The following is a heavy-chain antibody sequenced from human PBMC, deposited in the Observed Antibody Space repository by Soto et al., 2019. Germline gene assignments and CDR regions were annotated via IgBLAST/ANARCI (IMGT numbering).Heavy chain of an antibody. CDR3: ARDHPYSDNWGFDY. CDR2: IYHGGKI. CDR1: GASISSDDW. Sequence: SETLSLTCAVSGASISSDDWWNWVRQPPGKGLEWIGEIYHGGKIIYNPSLKSRATISMDKSKNHFSLNLSSVTAADTAVYYCARDHPYSDNWGFDYWGQG. D-gene: IGHD1-26*01. V-gene: IGHV4-4*02. J-gene: IGHJ4*02.